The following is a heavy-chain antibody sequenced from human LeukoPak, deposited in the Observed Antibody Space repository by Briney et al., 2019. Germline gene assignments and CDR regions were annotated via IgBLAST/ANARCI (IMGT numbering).Heavy chain of an antibody. Sequence: SETLSLTCTVSGGSIRSYYWSWIRQPPGKGLEWIAYIYYSGSTNYNPSLKSRVTISVDTSKNQFSLKLTSVTAADTAVYYCARAAYGGNWYFDLWGRGTLVTVSS. CDR1: GGSIRSYY. V-gene: IGHV4-59*08. CDR2: IYYSGST. CDR3: ARAAYGGNWYFDL. J-gene: IGHJ2*01. D-gene: IGHD4-23*01.